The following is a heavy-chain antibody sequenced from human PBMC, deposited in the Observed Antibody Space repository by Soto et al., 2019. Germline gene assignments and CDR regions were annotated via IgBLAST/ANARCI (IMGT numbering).Heavy chain of an antibody. J-gene: IGHJ6*02. V-gene: IGHV3-48*02. CDR3: ARDLSYYDSSGYYYGMDV. D-gene: IGHD3-22*01. CDR1: GFTFSSYS. CDR2: ISSSSSTI. Sequence: GGSLRLSCAASGFTFSSYSMNWVRQAPGKGLEWVSYISSSSSTIYYADSVKGRFTISRDNAKNSLYLQMNSLRDEDTAVYYCARDLSYYDSSGYYYGMDVWGQGTTVTVSS.